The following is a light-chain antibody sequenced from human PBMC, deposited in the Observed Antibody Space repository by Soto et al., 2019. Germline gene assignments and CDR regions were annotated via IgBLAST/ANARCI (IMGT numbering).Light chain of an antibody. CDR1: QSVSSD. J-gene: IGKJ4*01. Sequence: ETVLTQSPATLSLSPGERATLSCRSSQSVSSDLACYQQKAGQAPRLLIYDASNRATGIPARFTGSGSGTDFTFTISSLEPEDFAVYYCQQRSNWPLTFGGGNKVEIK. CDR2: DAS. V-gene: IGKV3-11*01. CDR3: QQRSNWPLT.